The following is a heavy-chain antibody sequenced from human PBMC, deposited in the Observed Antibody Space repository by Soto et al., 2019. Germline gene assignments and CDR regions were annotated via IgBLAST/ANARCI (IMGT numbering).Heavy chain of an antibody. Sequence: QITLKESGPTLVKPTQTLTLTCTFSGFSLTTNGVGVAWIRQPPGKALEWLALVYWEHDKRYNPSLKNRLNITRDPSQKQXVLTMTNVDPADTATYFCAHRPSFYRGYDHNHFDSWGQGTLVTVSS. V-gene: IGHV2-5*02. J-gene: IGHJ4*02. CDR1: GFSLTTNGVG. CDR2: VYWEHDK. CDR3: AHRPSFYRGYDHNHFDS. D-gene: IGHD5-12*01.